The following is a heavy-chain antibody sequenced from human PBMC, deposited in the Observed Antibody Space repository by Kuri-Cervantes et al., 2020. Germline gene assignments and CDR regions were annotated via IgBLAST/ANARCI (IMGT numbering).Heavy chain of an antibody. V-gene: IGHV4-38-2*01. CDR3: ARMGGVVIKGYYYYMDV. J-gene: IGHJ6*03. Sequence: SETLSLTCAVSGYSISSGYYWGWIRQPPGKGLEWIGSIYYSGSTYYNPSLKSRVTISVDTSKNQFSLKLSSVTAADTAVYYCARMGGVVIKGYYYYMDVWSKGTTVTVSS. CDR2: IYYSGST. CDR1: GYSISSGYY. D-gene: IGHD3-3*01.